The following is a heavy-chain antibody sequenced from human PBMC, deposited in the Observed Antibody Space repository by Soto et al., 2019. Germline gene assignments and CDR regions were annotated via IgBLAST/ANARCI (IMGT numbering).Heavy chain of an antibody. D-gene: IGHD3-22*01. V-gene: IGHV4-39*01. CDR1: GGSISSSSYY. CDR3: ASNAYYYDSSGYYYGEYFQH. Sequence: ETLSLTCTVSGGSISSSSYYWGWIRQPPGKGLEWIGSIYYSGSTYYNLSIKSRVTISVDTSKNQFSLKLSSVTAADTAVYYCASNAYYYDSSGYYYGEYFQHWVQGTLVTVSS. J-gene: IGHJ1*01. CDR2: IYYSGST.